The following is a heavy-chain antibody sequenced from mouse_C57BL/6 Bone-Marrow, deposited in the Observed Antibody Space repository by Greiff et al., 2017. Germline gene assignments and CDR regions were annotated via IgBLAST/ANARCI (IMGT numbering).Heavy chain of an antibody. CDR1: GFTFSDYG. Sequence: EVTLVESGGGLVKPGGPLKLSCAASGFTFSDYGMHWVRQAPEKGLEWVAYISSGSSTIYYADTVKGRFTISRDNAKNTVFVQMTSLRSEDTAMYYCARGGYLPWGDDWGQGTSVTVSS. J-gene: IGHJ4*01. D-gene: IGHD2-2*01. V-gene: IGHV5-17*01. CDR3: ARGGYLPWGDD. CDR2: ISSGSSTI.